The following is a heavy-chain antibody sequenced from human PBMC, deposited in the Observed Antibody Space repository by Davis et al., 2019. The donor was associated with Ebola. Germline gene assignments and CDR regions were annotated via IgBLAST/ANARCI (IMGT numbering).Heavy chain of an antibody. V-gene: IGHV4-34*01. CDR2: INHSGST. D-gene: IGHD2-8*01. CDR3: ARGLGDGVCSNFDY. Sequence: MPSETPSLTCAVYGESFSGYYWSWIRQPPGKGLEWIGEINHSGSTNYNPSLKSRVTISVDTSKNQFSVNLSSVTAADTAVYYCARGLGDGVCSNFDYWGQGTLVTVSS. CDR1: GESFSGYY. J-gene: IGHJ4*02.